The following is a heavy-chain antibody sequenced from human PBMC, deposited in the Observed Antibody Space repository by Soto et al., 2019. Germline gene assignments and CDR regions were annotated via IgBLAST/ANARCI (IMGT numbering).Heavy chain of an antibody. J-gene: IGHJ3*01. Sequence: QAQLLQSGAEMKKPGASVKVSCKASGYTFINYFIHWVRQAPGQGLEWIGIVHPSRGTADYAQKFQGRVTLTTDMSTRTVYMYLSSLRSEDTAVYYCARPLIGNTVDLWGQGTTVIVSS. V-gene: IGHV1-46*01. CDR1: GYTFINYF. CDR2: VHPSRGTA. D-gene: IGHD1-7*01. CDR3: ARPLIGNTVDL.